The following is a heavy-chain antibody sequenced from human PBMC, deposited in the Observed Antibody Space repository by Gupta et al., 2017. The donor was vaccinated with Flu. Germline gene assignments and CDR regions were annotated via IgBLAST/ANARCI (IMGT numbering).Heavy chain of an antibody. Sequence: EVQLVESGGDLVRPGGSLKLSCVASGFTFSGSSIHWVRQAPGKGPEWVGRIRTKGSNYATLYSESVKGRFTISRDDLKNTAYLQMNSLKTEDTAQYYCTRLNPTGNINAYHLWGQGTMVTVSS. D-gene: IGHD1-1*01. CDR3: TRLNPTGNINAYHL. J-gene: IGHJ3*01. V-gene: IGHV3-73*02. CDR2: IRTKGSNYAT. CDR1: GFTFSGSS.